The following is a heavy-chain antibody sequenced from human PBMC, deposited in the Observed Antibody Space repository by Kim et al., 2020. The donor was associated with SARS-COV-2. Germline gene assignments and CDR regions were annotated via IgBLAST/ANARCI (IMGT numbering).Heavy chain of an antibody. CDR2: IYYTGSA. CDR3: ARIANFWSDYNWCDP. D-gene: IGHD3-3*01. V-gene: IGHV4-59*13. Sequence: SETLSLTCTVSGVSINTYFWSWIRQPPGKGLEWIGYIYYTGSANYNPSLKSRVTMSVDTSKSQFSLKLTSVTAADTAVYYCARIANFWSDYNWCDPWGQGTPVTVSS. J-gene: IGHJ5*02. CDR1: GVSINTYF.